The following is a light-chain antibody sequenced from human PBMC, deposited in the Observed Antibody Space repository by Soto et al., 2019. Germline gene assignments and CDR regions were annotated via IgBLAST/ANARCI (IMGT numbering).Light chain of an antibody. J-gene: IGLJ1*01. CDR3: SSYTSSSSPYV. CDR1: SSDVGGYNY. Sequence: QSVLTQPASVSGSPGQAITISCTGTSSDVGGYNYVSWYQQHPGKAPKLMIYDVSNRPSGVSNRFSGSKSGNTASLTIAGRQAEDEADYYCSSYTSSSSPYVFRTGTKLTVL. CDR2: DVS. V-gene: IGLV2-14*01.